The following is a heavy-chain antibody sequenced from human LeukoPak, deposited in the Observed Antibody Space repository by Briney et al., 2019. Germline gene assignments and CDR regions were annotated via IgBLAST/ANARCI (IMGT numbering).Heavy chain of an antibody. Sequence: GASVKVSCKASGYTFTGYYMHWVRQAPGQGLEWMGWINPNSGGTNYAQKFQGRVTMTRDTSISTAYMELSRLRSDDTAVYYCVRVRKAVATFDIWGQGTMVTVSS. CDR2: INPNSGGT. D-gene: IGHD6-19*01. CDR3: VRVRKAVATFDI. V-gene: IGHV1-2*02. CDR1: GYTFTGYY. J-gene: IGHJ3*02.